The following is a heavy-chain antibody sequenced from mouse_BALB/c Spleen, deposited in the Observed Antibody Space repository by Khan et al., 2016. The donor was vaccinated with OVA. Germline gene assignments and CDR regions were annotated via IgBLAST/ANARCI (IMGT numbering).Heavy chain of an antibody. J-gene: IGHJ3*01. Sequence: EVELVESGGGLVKPGGPLKLSCAASGFTFSTYAVSWVRQTPEKRLEWVATINSGGDYTYYPDSVKGRFTISRDNAKNTLYLQMSGLRSEDTAMYYCARHNYGPFAYWGQGTLVTVSA. CDR1: GFTFSTYA. V-gene: IGHV5-9-3*01. CDR2: INSGGDYT. D-gene: IGHD1-1*01. CDR3: ARHNYGPFAY.